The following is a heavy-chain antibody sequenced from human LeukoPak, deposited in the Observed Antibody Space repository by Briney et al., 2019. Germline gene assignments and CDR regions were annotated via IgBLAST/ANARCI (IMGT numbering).Heavy chain of an antibody. CDR1: GFTFSNFA. D-gene: IGHD3-10*01. CDR3: AKAFFSGSGGNHKHFDS. CDR2: MSSVT. Sequence: GGSLRLSCAASGFTFSNFAMSWVRQAPGKGLEWVSAMSSVTYYADSVKGRLTISRDDSKSTLFLRMNSLRAEDTAVYYCAKAFFSGSGGNHKHFDSWGQGTLVTVSS. J-gene: IGHJ4*02. V-gene: IGHV3-23*01.